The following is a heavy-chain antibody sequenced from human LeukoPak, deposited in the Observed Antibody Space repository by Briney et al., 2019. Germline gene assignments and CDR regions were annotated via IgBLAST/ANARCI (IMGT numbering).Heavy chain of an antibody. V-gene: IGHV3-23*01. CDR3: AKEVAVVVVAATEY. Sequence: PGGSLRLSCAASGFTFSSYAMSWVRQAPGKGLEWVSAVSGSGGSTYYADSVKGRFTISRDNSKNTLYLQMNSLRAEDTAVYYCAKEVAVVVVAATEYWGQGTLVTVSS. J-gene: IGHJ4*02. CDR1: GFTFSSYA. D-gene: IGHD2-15*01. CDR2: VSGSGGST.